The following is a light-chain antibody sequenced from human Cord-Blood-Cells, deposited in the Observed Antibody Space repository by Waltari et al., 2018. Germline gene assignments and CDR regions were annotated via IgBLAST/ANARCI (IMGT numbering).Light chain of an antibody. J-gene: IGLJ3*02. CDR2: EGS. V-gene: IGLV2-23*01. CDR3: CSYAGSSTWV. CDR1: SSDVGSYNL. Sequence: QSALTQPASVSGSPGLSITISCTGTSSDVGSYNLVSWYQQHPGKAPNPMIYEGSKRPSGVSNRFSGSKSGNTAYLTISGLQAEDEADYYCCSYAGSSTWVFGGGTKLTVL.